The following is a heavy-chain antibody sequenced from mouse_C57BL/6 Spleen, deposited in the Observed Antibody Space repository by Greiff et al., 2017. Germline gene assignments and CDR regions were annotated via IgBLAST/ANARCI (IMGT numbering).Heavy chain of an antibody. CDR3: RRNRGSSNWYFDV. J-gene: IGHJ1*03. CDR1: GYTFTDYE. V-gene: IGHV1-15*01. CDR2: IDPGTGGT. Sequence: QVQLQQSGAELVRPGASVTLSCKASGYTFTDYEMHWVKQTPVHGLKWIGSIDPGTGGTSYNQKFKGKAILTADKSSSTAYMELRSLTSEDSAVYYCRRNRGSSNWYFDVWGTGTTVTVSS. D-gene: IGHD1-1*01.